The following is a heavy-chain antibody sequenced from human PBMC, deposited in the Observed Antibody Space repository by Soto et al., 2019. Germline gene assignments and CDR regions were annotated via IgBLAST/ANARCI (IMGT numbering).Heavy chain of an antibody. CDR2: ISAGSEGA. D-gene: IGHD2-15*01. Sequence: EVQLLESGGGLVQPGGALRLSCAASGFTFSSHAMSWVGQAPGKGLEWISSISAGSEGAYYADSVKGRFTISRDNSNNTLYLQMNSLRAEDTAVYYCARDLWWYLHWGQGTLVTVSS. V-gene: IGHV3-23*01. CDR1: GFTFSSHA. J-gene: IGHJ4*02. CDR3: ARDLWWYLH.